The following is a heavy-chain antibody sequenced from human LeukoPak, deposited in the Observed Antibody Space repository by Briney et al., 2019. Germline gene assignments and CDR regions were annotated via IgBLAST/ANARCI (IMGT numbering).Heavy chain of an antibody. V-gene: IGHV1-58*01. CDR1: GFIFSSSA. CDR3: VADCYGDCID. Sequence: SVKVSCKASGFIFSSSAVQWVRQARGQRLEWIGWIVVGSGNTNYAQNFQERVSITRDMSTSTAYMELSSLRSEDTAVYYCVADCYGDCIDWGQGTLVTVSS. D-gene: IGHD4-17*01. CDR2: IVVGSGNT. J-gene: IGHJ4*02.